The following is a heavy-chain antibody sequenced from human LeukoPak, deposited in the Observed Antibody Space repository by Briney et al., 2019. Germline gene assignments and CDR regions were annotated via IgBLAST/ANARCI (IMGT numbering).Heavy chain of an antibody. CDR2: IKQDGSEK. CDR1: GFTFSSYW. J-gene: IGHJ4*02. Sequence: GGSLRLSCAASGFTFSSYWTSWVRQAPGKGLEWVANIKQDGSEKYYVDSVKGRFTISRDNAKNSLYLQMNSLRAEDTAVYYCARAGGYYRDILTGYSAYHFDYWGQGTLVTVSS. CDR3: ARAGGYYRDILTGYSAYHFDY. V-gene: IGHV3-7*01. D-gene: IGHD3-9*01.